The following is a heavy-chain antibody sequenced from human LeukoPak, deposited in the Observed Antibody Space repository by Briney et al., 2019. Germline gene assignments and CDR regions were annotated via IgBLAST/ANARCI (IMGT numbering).Heavy chain of an antibody. CDR2: INHSGST. CDR1: GGSFSGYY. Sequence: SETLSLTCAVCGGSFSGYYWSWIRQPPGKGLEWIGEINHSGSTNYNPSLKSRVTISVDTSKNQFSLKLSSVTAADTAVYYCARDAESWLRWFDPWGQGTLVTVSS. V-gene: IGHV4-34*01. J-gene: IGHJ5*02. CDR3: ARDAESWLRWFDP. D-gene: IGHD5-12*01.